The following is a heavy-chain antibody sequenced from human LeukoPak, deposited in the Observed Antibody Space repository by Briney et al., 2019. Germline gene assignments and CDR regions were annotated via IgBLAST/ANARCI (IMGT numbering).Heavy chain of an antibody. CDR1: GFTFSSYA. CDR2: ISGSGGST. D-gene: IGHD1-7*01. Sequence: SGGSLRLSCAASGFTFSSYAMSWVRQAPGKGLEWVSAISGSGGSTYYADSVKGRFTISRDNSKNTLYLQMNSLRAEDTAVYYCARDRRDWNYLSRWFDPWGQGTLVTVSS. V-gene: IGHV3-23*01. CDR3: ARDRRDWNYLSRWFDP. J-gene: IGHJ5*02.